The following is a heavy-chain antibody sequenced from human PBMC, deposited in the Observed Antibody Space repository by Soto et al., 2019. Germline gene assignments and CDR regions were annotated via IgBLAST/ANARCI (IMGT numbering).Heavy chain of an antibody. CDR3: ARSPYYYDSSGYLNYFDY. CDR2: IYYSGST. J-gene: IGHJ4*02. CDR1: GGSISSGGYY. V-gene: IGHV4-31*03. D-gene: IGHD3-22*01. Sequence: SETLSLTCTVSGGSISSGGYYWSWIRQHPGKGLEWIGYIYYSGSTYYNPSLKSRVTISVDTSKNQFSLKLSSVTAADTAVYYCARSPYYYDSSGYLNYFDYWGQGTLVTVSS.